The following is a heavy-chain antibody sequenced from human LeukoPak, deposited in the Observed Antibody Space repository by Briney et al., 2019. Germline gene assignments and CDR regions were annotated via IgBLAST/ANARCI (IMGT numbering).Heavy chain of an antibody. J-gene: IGHJ5*02. CDR2: IGSGADL. CDR3: AKDWTPHNRVYDCLDA. V-gene: IGHV3-23*01. D-gene: IGHD3-16*01. Sequence: PGGSLRLSCVGSGFPFEVQAMRWVGQAPGKGAEGVTNIGSGADLFYPVSVEGRFTISRDDPRNTVWLQMNSLRAEDTALYYCAKDWTPHNRVYDCLDAWGQGTQVTVSS. CDR1: GFPFEVQA.